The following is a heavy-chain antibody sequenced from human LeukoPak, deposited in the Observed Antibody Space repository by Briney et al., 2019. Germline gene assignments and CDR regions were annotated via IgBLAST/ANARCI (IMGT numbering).Heavy chain of an antibody. D-gene: IGHD2-8*01. CDR1: GFTFTTYP. CDR3: AIASYCSHVVCRYFDY. J-gene: IGHJ4*02. Sequence: GGSLRLSCAACGFTFTTYPMSWVRQAPGKGLEWVSAISASGGGTYYADSVKGRCTISRDNSRSTLFLQMSSLRAEDTAFYCWAIASYCSHVVCRYFDYWGQGILVTVSS. V-gene: IGHV3-23*01. CDR2: ISASGGGT.